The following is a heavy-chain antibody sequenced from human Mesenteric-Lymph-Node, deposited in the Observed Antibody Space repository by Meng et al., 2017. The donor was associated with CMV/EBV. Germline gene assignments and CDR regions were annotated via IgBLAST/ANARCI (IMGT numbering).Heavy chain of an antibody. V-gene: IGHV3-9*03. CDR3: AKGGSNWLRMAFDI. D-gene: IGHD6-13*01. Sequence: GGSLRLSCAASGFTFDDYAMHWVRQVPGKGLEWVSGISWNSGSIDYADSVKGRFTISRDNAKNSLYLQMNSLTAEDMALYYCAKGGSNWLRMAFDIWGQGTMVTVSS. CDR2: ISWNSGSI. J-gene: IGHJ3*02. CDR1: GFTFDDYA.